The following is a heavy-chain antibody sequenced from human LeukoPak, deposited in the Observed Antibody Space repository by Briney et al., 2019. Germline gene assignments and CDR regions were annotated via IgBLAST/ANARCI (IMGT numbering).Heavy chain of an antibody. Sequence: GGSLRLSCVASAFTFSNYWMSWVRQAPGKGLEWVAVISHDGSNKNYADSVKGRFTVSGDNSKNTLYLQMNSLRGEDTAVYYCARAPGSSTSWSYFDFWGQGTLVTVSS. V-gene: IGHV3-30-3*01. D-gene: IGHD6-13*01. CDR2: ISHDGSNK. J-gene: IGHJ4*02. CDR3: ARAPGSSTSWSYFDF. CDR1: AFTFSNYW.